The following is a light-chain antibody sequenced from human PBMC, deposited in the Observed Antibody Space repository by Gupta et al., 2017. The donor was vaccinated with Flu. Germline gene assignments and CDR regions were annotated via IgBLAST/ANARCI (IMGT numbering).Light chain of an antibody. Sequence: QSVVTQPPSASGTPAQRVTIFCSGSSSNIGSNYVYWYQQFPRTAPKLLISRNNQRPSGVTDRFSGSKSGTSASLAISGLRSEDEADYYCAAWDDSLSGPVFGGGTKLTVL. CDR3: AAWDDSLSGPV. J-gene: IGLJ3*02. CDR1: SSNIGSNY. V-gene: IGLV1-47*01. CDR2: RNN.